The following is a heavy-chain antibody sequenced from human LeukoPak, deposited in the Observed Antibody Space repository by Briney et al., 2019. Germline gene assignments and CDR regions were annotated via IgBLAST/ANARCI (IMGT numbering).Heavy chain of an antibody. CDR3: ASLPARVYSSSWSYYYYGMDV. J-gene: IGHJ6*02. V-gene: IGHV5-51*01. CDR1: GYRFTSYW. D-gene: IGHD6-13*01. CDR2: IYPGDSDT. Sequence: GGSLQISCKGSGYRFTSYWIGWVRQVPGKGLEWMGIIYPGDSDTRYSPSFQGQVTISADKSISTAYLQWSSLKASDTAMYYCASLPARVYSSSWSYYYYGMDVWGQGTTVTVSS.